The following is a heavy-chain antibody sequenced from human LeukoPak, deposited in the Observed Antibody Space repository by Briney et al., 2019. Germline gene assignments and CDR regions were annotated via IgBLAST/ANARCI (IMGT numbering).Heavy chain of an antibody. CDR1: GFTFRGNG. CDR3: ARDQGTSVTAMVGGHFDY. D-gene: IGHD4-17*01. CDR2: IWYDGSNR. J-gene: IGHJ4*02. V-gene: IGHV3-33*01. Sequence: PGSSLRLSCAASGFTFRGNGMHWVRQAPGKGLDWVAIIWYDGSNRYYADSVKGRFTISRDNSRNTLFLQMNSLTAEDTAVYYCARDQGTSVTAMVGGHFDYWGPGTLVTVSS.